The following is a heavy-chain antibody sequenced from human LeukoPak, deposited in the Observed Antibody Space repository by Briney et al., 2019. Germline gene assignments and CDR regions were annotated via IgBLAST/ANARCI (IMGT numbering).Heavy chain of an antibody. CDR1: GFTFSSYA. CDR3: ARDRDGYNSFDY. Sequence: GGSLRLSCAASGFTFSSYAMHWVRQAPGKGLEYVSAISSNGGSTYYANSVKGRFTISRDNSKNTLYLQMGSLRAEDMAVYYCARDRDGYNSFDYWGQGTLVTVSS. J-gene: IGHJ4*02. D-gene: IGHD5-24*01. CDR2: ISSNGGST. V-gene: IGHV3-64*01.